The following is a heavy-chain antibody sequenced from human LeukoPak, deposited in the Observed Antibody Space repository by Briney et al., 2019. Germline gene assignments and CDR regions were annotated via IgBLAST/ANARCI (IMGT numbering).Heavy chain of an antibody. V-gene: IGHV4-59*01. D-gene: IGHD2-2*01. Sequence: PSETLSLTCTVSGGSIRSYNWSWVRQPPGKGLEYIGHIYYTGSTDYNPSLKSRVTMSLDQSKNQFSLKLSSVTAADTAVYSGAIFSAHQLRSGYYYYMDVWGKGTTVTVSS. CDR1: GGSIRSYN. CDR2: IYYTGST. J-gene: IGHJ6*03. CDR3: AIFSAHQLRSGYYYYMDV.